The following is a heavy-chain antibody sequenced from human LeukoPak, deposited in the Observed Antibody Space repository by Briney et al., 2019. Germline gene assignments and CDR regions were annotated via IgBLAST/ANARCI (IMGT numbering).Heavy chain of an antibody. CDR3: ARDQLTYYYDSSGYYYGPDAFDI. D-gene: IGHD3-22*01. V-gene: IGHV1-2*06. J-gene: IGHJ3*02. CDR2: INPNSGGT. Sequence: GASVKVSCKASGYTFTGYYMHWVRQAPGQGLEWMGRINPNSGGTNYAQKFQGRVTMTRDTSISTAYMELSRLRSDDTAVYYCARDQLTYYYDSSGYYYGPDAFDIWGQGTMVTVSS. CDR1: GYTFTGYY.